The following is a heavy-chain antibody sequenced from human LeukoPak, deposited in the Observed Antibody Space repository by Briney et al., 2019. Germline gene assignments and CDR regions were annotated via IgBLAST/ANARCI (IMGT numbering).Heavy chain of an antibody. Sequence: SETLSLTCTVSGGSISGYYWSWIRQPPGKGLEWIGHIYSSGSTKYNPSLKSRVTISVDTSKNQFSLKLSSVTAADTAAYYCARNYDSSGYTAFGYWGRGTLLTVSS. CDR2: IYSSGST. CDR1: GGSISGYY. J-gene: IGHJ4*02. V-gene: IGHV4-59*01. CDR3: ARNYDSSGYTAFGY. D-gene: IGHD3-22*01.